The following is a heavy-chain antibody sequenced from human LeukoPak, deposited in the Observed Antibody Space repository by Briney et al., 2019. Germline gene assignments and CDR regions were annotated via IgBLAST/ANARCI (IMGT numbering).Heavy chain of an antibody. V-gene: IGHV1-46*01. J-gene: IGHJ3*02. D-gene: IGHD1-1*01. CDR3: ARSDSWNDAFDM. CDR1: GYTFTNYY. Sequence: GASVKVSCKASGYTFTNYYIHWVRQAPGQGLEWMGLINPSSGYTVYTQKFQGRVTMTRDTSTSTAYMDLSSLTSEDTASYYCARSDSWNDAFDMWGQGTPVSVSS. CDR2: INPSSGYT.